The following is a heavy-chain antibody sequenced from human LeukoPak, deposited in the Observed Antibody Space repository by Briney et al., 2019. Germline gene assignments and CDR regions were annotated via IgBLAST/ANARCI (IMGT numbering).Heavy chain of an antibody. D-gene: IGHD3-3*01. CDR1: GGSFSGYY. V-gene: IGHV4-34*01. J-gene: IGHJ4*02. CDR2: INHSGST. CDR3: ARGKRLRFLEWYQPHPFDY. Sequence: PSETLSPTCAVYGGSFSGYYWSWIRQPPGKGLEWIGEINHSGSTNYNPSLKSRVTISVDTSKNQFSLKLSSVTAADTAVYYCARGKRLRFLEWYQPHPFDYWGQGTLVTVSS.